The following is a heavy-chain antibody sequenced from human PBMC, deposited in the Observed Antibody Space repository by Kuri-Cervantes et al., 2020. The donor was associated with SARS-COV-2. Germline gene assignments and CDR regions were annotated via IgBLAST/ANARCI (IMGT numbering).Heavy chain of an antibody. D-gene: IGHD5-12*01. V-gene: IGHV3-74*01. CDR3: ARAGTASGYDQYYYYYYGMDV. CDR2: INSDGSST. CDR1: GFTFSSYW. Sequence: GGSLRLSCAASGFTFSSYWMHWVRQAPGKGLVWVSRINSDGSSTSYADSVKGRFTISRDNAKNTLYLRMNSLRAEDTAVYYCARAGTASGYDQYYYYYYGMDVWGQGTTVTVSS. J-gene: IGHJ6*02.